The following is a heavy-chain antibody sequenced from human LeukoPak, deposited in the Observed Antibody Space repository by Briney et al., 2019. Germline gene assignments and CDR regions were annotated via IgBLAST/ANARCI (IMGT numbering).Heavy chain of an antibody. CDR3: AKSVSSGWYTAFDY. V-gene: IGHV3-30*18. CDR2: ISYDGSNK. CDR1: GFTFTYYG. J-gene: IGHJ4*02. D-gene: IGHD6-19*01. Sequence: GGPLRLSCAASGFTFTYYGMHWVRQAPGKGLEWVAVISYDGSNKYYADSVKGRFTISRDNTKNTLNLQMNSLRAEDTAVYYCAKSVSSGWYTAFDYWGQGTLVTASS.